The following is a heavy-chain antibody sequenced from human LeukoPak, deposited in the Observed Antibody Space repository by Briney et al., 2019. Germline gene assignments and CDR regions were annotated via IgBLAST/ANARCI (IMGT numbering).Heavy chain of an antibody. CDR1: GYTFINYY. V-gene: IGHV1-18*04. D-gene: IGHD2-15*01. J-gene: IGHJ6*02. CDR3: ARGRGYCSGGSCYDFAYYYYYGMDV. CDR2: ISAYNGNT. Sequence: ASVKVSCKASGYTFINYYMHWVRQAPGQGLEWMGWISAYNGNTNYAQKLQGRVTMTTDTSTSTAYMELRSLRSDDTAVYYCARGRGYCSGGSCYDFAYYYYYGMDVWGQGTTVTVSS.